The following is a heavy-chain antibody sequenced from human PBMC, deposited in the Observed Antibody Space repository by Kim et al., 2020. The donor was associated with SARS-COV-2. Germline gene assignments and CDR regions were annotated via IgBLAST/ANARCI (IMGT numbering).Heavy chain of an antibody. CDR1: GYTLTELS. J-gene: IGHJ3*02. Sequence: ASVKVSCKVSGYTLTELSMHWVRQAPGKGLEWMGGFDPEDGETIYAQKFQGRVTMTEDTSTDTAYMELSSLRSEDTAVYYCASSFSGSYFSSDYHAFDIWGQGTMVTVSS. V-gene: IGHV1-24*01. D-gene: IGHD1-26*01. CDR2: FDPEDGET. CDR3: ASSFSGSYFSSDYHAFDI.